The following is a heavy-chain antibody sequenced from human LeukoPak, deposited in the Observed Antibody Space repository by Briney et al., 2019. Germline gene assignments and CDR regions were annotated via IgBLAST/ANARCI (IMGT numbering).Heavy chain of an antibody. CDR2: IYYSGST. CDR3: ARSYDSWSGYFS. D-gene: IGHD3-3*01. V-gene: IGHV4-59*01. CDR1: GDSISNYY. Sequence: SETLSLTCTVSGDSISNYYWSWIRQPPGKGLEWTGYIYYSGSTNYNPSLKSRVTMSVDTSKNQISLRLSSVTAADTAVYYCARSYDSWSGYFSWGQGTLVTVSS. J-gene: IGHJ5*02.